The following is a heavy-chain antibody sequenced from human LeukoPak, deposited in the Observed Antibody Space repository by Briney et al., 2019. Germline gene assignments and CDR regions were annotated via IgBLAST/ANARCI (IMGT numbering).Heavy chain of an antibody. CDR2: IRSKAYGGTT. V-gene: IGHV3-49*03. D-gene: IGHD2-2*01. Sequence: GGSLRLSCAASGFTFSSYEMSWFRQAPGKGLEWVGFIRSKAYGGTTEYAASVKGRFTISRDDSKSIAYLQMNSLKTEDTAVYYCTSTDIVVVPAASGSRDYGGQGTLVTVSS. J-gene: IGHJ4*02. CDR1: GFTFSSYE. CDR3: TSTDIVVVPAASGSRDY.